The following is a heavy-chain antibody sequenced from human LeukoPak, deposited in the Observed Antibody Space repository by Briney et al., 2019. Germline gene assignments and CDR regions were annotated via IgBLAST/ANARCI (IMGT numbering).Heavy chain of an antibody. V-gene: IGHV3-11*01. Sequence: GGSLRLSCAASGFTFSDYYMSWIRQAPGKGLEWVSYISSSGSTIYYADSVKGRFTISGDNAKNSLYLQMNSLRAEDTAVYYCARSCGGDCYPYYYGMDVWGQGTTVTVSS. D-gene: IGHD2-21*02. CDR2: ISSSGSTI. CDR1: GFTFSDYY. CDR3: ARSCGGDCYPYYYGMDV. J-gene: IGHJ6*02.